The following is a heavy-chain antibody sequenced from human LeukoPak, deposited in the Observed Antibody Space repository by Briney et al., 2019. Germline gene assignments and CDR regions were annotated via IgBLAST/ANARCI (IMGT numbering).Heavy chain of an antibody. D-gene: IGHD2-2*01. CDR1: GGSFSGYY. Sequence: SETRSLTCAVDGGSFSGYYWSWIRQPPGKGREWIGEINHSGSTNYNPSLKSRVTISVDTSKNQFSLKLTSVTAADTAVYYCARGGLYCSSSSCTPDWFDPWGQGTLVTVSS. V-gene: IGHV4-34*01. CDR2: INHSGST. J-gene: IGHJ5*02. CDR3: ARGGLYCSSSSCTPDWFDP.